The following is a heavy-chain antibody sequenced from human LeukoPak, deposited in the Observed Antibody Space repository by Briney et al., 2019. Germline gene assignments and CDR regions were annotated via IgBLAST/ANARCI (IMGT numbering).Heavy chain of an antibody. CDR2: MNPKSGNL. V-gene: IGHV1-8*01. J-gene: IGHJ6*03. CDR1: GYTFTNSD. D-gene: IGHD2-15*01. Sequence: ASVKVSCKASGYTFTNSDVNWVRQATGQGLEWMGWMNPKSGNLGYAQKFQDRVTMTRNISVSTAYMELSSLTSEDTAVYYCARGIRHNTLPVAYYYYMDVWGKGTTVTISS. CDR3: ARGIRHNTLPVAYYYYMDV.